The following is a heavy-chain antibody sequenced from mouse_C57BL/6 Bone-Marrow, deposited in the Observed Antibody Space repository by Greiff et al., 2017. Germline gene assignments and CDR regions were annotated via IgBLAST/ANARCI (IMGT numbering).Heavy chain of an antibody. J-gene: IGHJ1*03. Sequence: VQLQQPGAELVRPGSSVKLSCKASGYTFTSYWMDWVKQRPGQGLEWIGNIYPSDSETHYNQKFKDKATLTVDKSSSTAYMQLSSLTSEDSAVYYCARGWYFDVWGTGTTVTVSS. CDR2: IYPSDSET. CDR3: ARGWYFDV. V-gene: IGHV1-61*01. CDR1: GYTFTSYW.